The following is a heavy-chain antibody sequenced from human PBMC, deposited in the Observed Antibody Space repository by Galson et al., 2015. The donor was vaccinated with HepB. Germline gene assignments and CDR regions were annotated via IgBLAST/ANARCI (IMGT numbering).Heavy chain of an antibody. CDR3: ASENDYSNYGPDYYYYGMDV. CDR1: GYTFTNNY. D-gene: IGHD4-11*01. Sequence: SVKVSCKASGYTFTNNYMHWVRQAPGQGLEWMGIINPSGGGTNYAQKFQGRVTITADKSTSTAYMELSSLRSEDTAVYYCASENDYSNYGPDYYYYGMDVWGQGTTVTVSS. V-gene: IGHV1-46*01. J-gene: IGHJ6*02. CDR2: INPSGGGT.